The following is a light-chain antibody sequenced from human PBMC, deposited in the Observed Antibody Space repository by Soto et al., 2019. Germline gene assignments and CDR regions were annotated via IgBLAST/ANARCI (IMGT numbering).Light chain of an antibody. CDR1: QGINNY. CDR2: GAS. V-gene: IGKV1-9*01. Sequence: DIQLTQSPSFLSASVGDRVTLTCRASQGINNYLAWYQQKPGKPPHLLIFGASKLQSGVPSRFRGSGGETEFSLTISSLQPEDFATYYCQHLHSYHRAFGPGTQVEIK. J-gene: IGKJ1*01. CDR3: QHLHSYHRA.